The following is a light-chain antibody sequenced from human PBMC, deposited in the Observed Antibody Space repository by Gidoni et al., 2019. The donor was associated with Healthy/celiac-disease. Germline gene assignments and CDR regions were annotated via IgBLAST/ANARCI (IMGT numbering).Light chain of an antibody. CDR2: AAS. V-gene: IGKV1-39*01. Sequence: IHTTHSPSSLSASVGDRVTITCRASQGISIYLNWYQQKPGKAPKLLIYAASSLESGVPSRFSGSGSGTDFTLTISSLQPEDFATYYCQQSYSTPYTFGQGTKLEIK. CDR1: QGISIY. CDR3: QQSYSTPYT. J-gene: IGKJ2*01.